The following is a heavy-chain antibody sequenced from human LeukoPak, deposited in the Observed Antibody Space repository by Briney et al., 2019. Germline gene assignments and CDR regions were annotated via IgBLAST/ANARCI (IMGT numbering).Heavy chain of an antibody. V-gene: IGHV4-39*07. CDR2: IYYSGST. CDR3: AAGGLRYFDWLYREGYYYGMDV. Sequence: SETLSLTCTVSGGSISSSSYYWGWIRQPPGKGLEWIGSIYYSGSTYYNPSLKSRVTISVDTSKNQFSLKLSSVTAADTAVYYCAAGGLRYFDWLYREGYYYGMDVWGQGTTVTVSS. J-gene: IGHJ6*02. CDR1: GGSISSSSYY. D-gene: IGHD3-9*01.